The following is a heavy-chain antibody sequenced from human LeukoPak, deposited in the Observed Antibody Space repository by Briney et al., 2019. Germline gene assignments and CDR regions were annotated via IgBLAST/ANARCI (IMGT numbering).Heavy chain of an antibody. D-gene: IGHD6-19*01. J-gene: IGHJ4*02. Sequence: SETLSLTCAVSVGSISSGNWWSWVRQSPGKGLEWIGEIYHNGTRNYNPSLKSRVTISADTSKNQFSLKLSSVTAADTAVYYCARRAPSSGWYSFDFWGQGTLVTVSS. V-gene: IGHV4-4*02. CDR2: IYHNGTR. CDR1: VGSISSGNW. CDR3: ARRAPSSGWYSFDF.